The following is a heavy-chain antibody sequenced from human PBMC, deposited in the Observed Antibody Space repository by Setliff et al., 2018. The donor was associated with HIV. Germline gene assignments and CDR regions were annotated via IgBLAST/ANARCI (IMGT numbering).Heavy chain of an antibody. CDR3: AIGSSNWPHRPNNYYIDY. Sequence: ASVKVSCKASGDTFTTYALHWVRQAPGQRLEWMGWINAGNGDTKSSQKVQGRVTITRDTSASTAYMELSSLRSEDTGVYYCAIGSSNWPHRPNNYYIDYWCQGTPVTVSS. V-gene: IGHV1-3*01. J-gene: IGHJ4*02. D-gene: IGHD6-13*01. CDR1: GDTFTTYA. CDR2: INAGNGDT.